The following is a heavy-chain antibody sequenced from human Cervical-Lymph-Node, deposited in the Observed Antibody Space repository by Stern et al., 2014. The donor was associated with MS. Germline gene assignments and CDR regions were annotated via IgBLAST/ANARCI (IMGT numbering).Heavy chain of an antibody. CDR1: GYTFTSYG. CDR3: ARTHQTGNYVHWFDP. CDR2: ISAYNGNT. D-gene: IGHD4-11*01. V-gene: IGHV1-18*01. Sequence: VQMVESGAEVKKPGASVKVSCKASGYTFTSYGISWVRQAPGQGLEWMAGISAYNGNTNYAQKLQGRVTMTTDTSTSTAYMELRSLRSDDTAVYYCARTHQTGNYVHWFDPWGQGTLVTVSS. J-gene: IGHJ5*02.